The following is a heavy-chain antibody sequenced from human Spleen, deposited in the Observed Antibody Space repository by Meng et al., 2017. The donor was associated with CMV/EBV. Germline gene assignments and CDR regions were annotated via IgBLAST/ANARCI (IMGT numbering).Heavy chain of an antibody. D-gene: IGHD3-10*01. J-gene: IGHJ6*02. CDR2: INPNSGGT. Sequence: ASVKVSCKASGYTFGTDGISWVRQAPGQGLEWMGWINPNSGGTNYAQKFQGRVTMTRDTSSSTAYMELSRLRSDDTAVYYCARERVTLVRGALYYYYYGMDVWGQGTTVTVSS. CDR3: ARERVTLVRGALYYYYYGMDV. CDR1: GYTFGTDG. V-gene: IGHV1-2*02.